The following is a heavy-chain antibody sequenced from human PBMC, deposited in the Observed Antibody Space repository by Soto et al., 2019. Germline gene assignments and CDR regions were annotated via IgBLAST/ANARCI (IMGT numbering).Heavy chain of an antibody. Sequence: QVQLVQSGAEVKKPGSSVKVSCKASGGTFSSYAISWVRQAPGQGLEWMGGIIPIFGTANYAQKFQGRVTITADESTRTAYRELSSLRSEDTAVYYCAWWNDEMSPFDYWGQGTLVTVSS. CDR3: AWWNDEMSPFDY. V-gene: IGHV1-69*12. J-gene: IGHJ4*02. CDR2: IIPIFGTA. D-gene: IGHD1-1*01. CDR1: GGTFSSYA.